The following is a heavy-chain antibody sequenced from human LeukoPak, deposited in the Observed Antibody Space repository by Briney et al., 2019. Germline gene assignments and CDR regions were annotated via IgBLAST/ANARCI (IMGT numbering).Heavy chain of an antibody. J-gene: IGHJ6*03. V-gene: IGHV1-18*01. CDR1: GYTFTSYG. CDR2: ISAYNGNT. D-gene: IGHD7-27*01. Sequence: GASVKVSCKASGYTFTSYGISWVRQAPGQGLEWMGWISAYNGNTNYTQKLQGRVTMTTDTSTSTACMELRSLRSDDTAVYYCARDDARASNWGQWGGSSYMDVWGKGTTVTVSS. CDR3: ARDDARASNWGQWGGSSYMDV.